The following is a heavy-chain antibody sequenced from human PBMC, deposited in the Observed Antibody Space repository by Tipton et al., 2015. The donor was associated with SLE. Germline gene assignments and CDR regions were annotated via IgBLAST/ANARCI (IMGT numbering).Heavy chain of an antibody. V-gene: IGHV3-30*04. J-gene: IGHJ4*02. CDR2: ISYDGSNK. D-gene: IGHD5-12*01. CDR1: GFTFSSYA. Sequence: SLRLSCAASGFTFSSYAMHWVRQAPGKGLEWVAVISYDGSNKYYADSVKGRVTISRDNSKNTLYLQMNSLRAEATAVYDCARDPYGSLYSGAMFAYWGQGSLVTVAS. CDR3: ARDPYGSLYSGAMFAY.